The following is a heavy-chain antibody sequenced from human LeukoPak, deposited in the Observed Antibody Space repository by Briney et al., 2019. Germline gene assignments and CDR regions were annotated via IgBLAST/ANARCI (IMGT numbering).Heavy chain of an antibody. CDR2: MNPNSGNT. CDR3: AIIAAAGDYYYYYMDV. D-gene: IGHD6-13*01. CDR1: GYTFTSYD. J-gene: IGHJ6*03. V-gene: IGHV1-8*03. Sequence: GASVKVSCKASGYTFTSYDINWVRQATGQRLEWMGWMNPNSGNTGYAQKFQGRVTITRNTSISTAYMELSSLRSEDTAVYYCAIIAAAGDYYYYYMDVWGKGTTVTVSS.